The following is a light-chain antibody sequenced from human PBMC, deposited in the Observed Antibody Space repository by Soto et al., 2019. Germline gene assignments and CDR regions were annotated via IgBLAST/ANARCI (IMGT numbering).Light chain of an antibody. Sequence: DIQMTQSPSTLSASVGDSVNITCRASQSINKWLAWYQQKPGKAPNLLIFDASNLQSGVPSRFSGSGFGTEFTLIISSLQPEDVATYYCQQYNSDSSFGGGTKVEIK. CDR1: QSINKW. V-gene: IGKV1-5*01. CDR3: QQYNSDSS. CDR2: DAS. J-gene: IGKJ4*01.